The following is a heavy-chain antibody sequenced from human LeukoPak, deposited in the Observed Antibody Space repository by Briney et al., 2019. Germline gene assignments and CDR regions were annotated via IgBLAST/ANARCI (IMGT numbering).Heavy chain of an antibody. CDR3: ATFSSRNYPKEPFNI. CDR2: IKPDGSEK. V-gene: IGHV3-7*01. J-gene: IGHJ3*02. D-gene: IGHD3-22*01. Sequence: QPGGSLRLSCAASGFTFSNNWMSWVRQTPGKGLEWVAKIKPDGSEKSYVDSVKGRFTISRDNAKNTLYLQMSGLRPEDTALYYCATFSSRNYPKEPFNIWGQGTMVTVSS. CDR1: GFTFSNNW.